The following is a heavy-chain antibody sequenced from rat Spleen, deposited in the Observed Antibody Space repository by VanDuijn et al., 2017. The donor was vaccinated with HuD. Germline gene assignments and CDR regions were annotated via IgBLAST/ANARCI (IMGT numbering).Heavy chain of an antibody. CDR1: GFSLTSYT. Sequence: QVQLKESGPGLVQPSQTLSLTCTVSGFSLTSYTVSWVRQPPGKGLEWIAAISSGGSTAYNSLLKSRLSISRDTSKSQVFLKMNSLQTEDTAVYYCAEVGRRGLWGQGVMVTVSS. CDR3: AEVGRRGL. CDR2: ISSGGST. D-gene: IGHD1-11*01. V-gene: IGHV2-6*01. J-gene: IGHJ2*01.